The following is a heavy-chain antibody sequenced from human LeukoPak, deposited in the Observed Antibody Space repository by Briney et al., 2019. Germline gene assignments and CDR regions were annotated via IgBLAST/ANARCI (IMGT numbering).Heavy chain of an antibody. Sequence: GGSLRLSCAASGFTFSSYAMHWVRQAPGKGLEWVAVISYDGSNKYYADSVKGRFTISRDNSKNTLYLQMNSLRAEDTAVYYCARVNRAYYYMDVWGKGTTVTVS. D-gene: IGHD2/OR15-2a*01. CDR1: GFTFSSYA. CDR3: ARVNRAYYYMDV. V-gene: IGHV3-30*01. CDR2: ISYDGSNK. J-gene: IGHJ6*03.